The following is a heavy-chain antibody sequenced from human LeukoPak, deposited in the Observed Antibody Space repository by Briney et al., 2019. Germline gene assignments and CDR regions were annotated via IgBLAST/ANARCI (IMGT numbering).Heavy chain of an antibody. Sequence: ASVKVSCKASGYTFTGYYIHWVRQAPGQGLEWMGWINPDSGGTNYAQNFQGRVTMTGDTSISTAYMELSRLRSDDTAVYYCARAGSVVVVASCFDYWGQGTLVTVSS. J-gene: IGHJ4*02. V-gene: IGHV1-2*02. CDR1: GYTFTGYY. D-gene: IGHD2-15*01. CDR2: INPDSGGT. CDR3: ARAGSVVVVASCFDY.